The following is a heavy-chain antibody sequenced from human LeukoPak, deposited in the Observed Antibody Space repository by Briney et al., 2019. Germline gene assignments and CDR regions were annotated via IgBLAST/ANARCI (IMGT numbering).Heavy chain of an antibody. CDR2: IWYVGGNK. D-gene: IGHD3-22*01. V-gene: IGHV3-33*01. CDR1: GFTFSESG. Sequence: GGSLRLSCAASGFTFSESGMHWVRQAPGKGLEWVALIWYVGGNKYYADSVKGRYTISRDNSKNTLYLQMDSLRAEDTAVYYCARGYYYHTSGYWGIDYWGQGTLVTVSS. J-gene: IGHJ4*02. CDR3: ARGYYYHTSGYWGIDY.